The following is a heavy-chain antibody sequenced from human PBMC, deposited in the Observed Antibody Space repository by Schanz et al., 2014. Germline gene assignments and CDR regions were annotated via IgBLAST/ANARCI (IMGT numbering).Heavy chain of an antibody. CDR2: LSGDGGTT. CDR3: AATTILAD. D-gene: IGHD3-3*01. J-gene: IGHJ4*02. Sequence: EVPLLESGGTVVQPGGSLRLSCAASGFSFSSYTMSWVRQAPGKGLQWVSSLSGDGGTTHYADSVKGRFTISRDNYKNTLYLQMNSLRDEDTAVYYCAATTILADWGQGTLVAVSS. CDR1: GFSFSSYT. V-gene: IGHV3-23*01.